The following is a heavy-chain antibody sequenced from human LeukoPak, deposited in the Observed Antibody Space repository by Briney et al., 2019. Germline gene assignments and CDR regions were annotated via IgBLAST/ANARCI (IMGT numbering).Heavy chain of an antibody. CDR2: IYSGGDT. V-gene: IGHV3-66*01. CDR3: AREFRIAVVGRTALDI. D-gene: IGHD6-13*01. J-gene: IGHJ3*02. CDR1: GFTVSSNY. Sequence: GGSLRLSCAASGFTVSSNYMSWVRQAPGKGLEWVSVIYSGGDTFYADSVKGRFTFSRDNSKNTLYLQMNTLRAEDTAVYYCAREFRIAVVGRTALDIWGQGTMVTVSS.